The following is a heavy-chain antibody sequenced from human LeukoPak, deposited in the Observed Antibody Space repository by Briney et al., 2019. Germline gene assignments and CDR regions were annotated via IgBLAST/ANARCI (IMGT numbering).Heavy chain of an antibody. J-gene: IGHJ3*02. Sequence: PGGSLRLSCAASGFTFSSYWMSWVRQAPGKGLEWVANIKQDGSEKYYVDSVKGRFTISRDNAKNSLYLQMNSLRAEDTAVYYCARENRGYSYGVLNENALYIWCQGPIV. CDR1: GFTFSSYW. CDR3: ARENRGYSYGVLNENALYI. D-gene: IGHD5-18*01. CDR2: IKQDGSEK. V-gene: IGHV3-7*01.